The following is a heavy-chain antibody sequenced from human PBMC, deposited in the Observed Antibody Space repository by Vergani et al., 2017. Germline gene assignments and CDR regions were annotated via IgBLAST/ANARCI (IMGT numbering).Heavy chain of an antibody. CDR2: TYYRSKWYN. J-gene: IGHJ3*02. CDR3: ARDRSTMVRGVIITGDDAFDI. D-gene: IGHD3-10*01. V-gene: IGHV6-1*01. Sequence: QVQLQQSGPGLVKPSQTLSLTCAISGDSVSSNSAAWNWIRQSPSRGLEWLGRTYYRSKWYNDYAVSVKSRITINPDTSKSQCSLQLNSVTPEDTAVYYCARDRSTMVRGVIITGDDAFDIWGQGTMVTVSS. CDR1: GDSVSSNSAA.